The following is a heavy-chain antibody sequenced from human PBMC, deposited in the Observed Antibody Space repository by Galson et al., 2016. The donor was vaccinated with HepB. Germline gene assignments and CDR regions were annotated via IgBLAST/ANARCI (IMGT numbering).Heavy chain of an antibody. CDR3: AREMHVAAAAAFDF. CDR2: IWHDGSNK. CDR1: GFRFSDYY. J-gene: IGHJ4*02. V-gene: IGHV3-33*08. Sequence: SLRLSCAASGFRFSDYYMSWIRQAPGKGLEWVALIWHDGSNKYYADSVKGRFTISRDNPKNTLYLQMNSLKVEDTAVYYCAREMHVAAAAAFDFWGRGTLVTVSS. D-gene: IGHD6-13*01.